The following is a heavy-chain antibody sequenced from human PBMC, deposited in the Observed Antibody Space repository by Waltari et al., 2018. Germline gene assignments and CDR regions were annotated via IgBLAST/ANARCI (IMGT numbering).Heavy chain of an antibody. CDR1: GVTFMDYV. D-gene: IGHD2-8*02. Sequence: QVQLLQSGSEVKKPGSSVKVSCQASGVTFMDYVFAWVRHAPGQGLEWMGRCIPRVGDATYAQRFQGRATITADASARTTHMELSSLISEDTAVYYCARVGCTGGTCYFDYWGQGTLVTVSS. CDR2: CIPRVGDA. J-gene: IGHJ4*02. V-gene: IGHV1-69*11. CDR3: ARVGCTGGTCYFDY.